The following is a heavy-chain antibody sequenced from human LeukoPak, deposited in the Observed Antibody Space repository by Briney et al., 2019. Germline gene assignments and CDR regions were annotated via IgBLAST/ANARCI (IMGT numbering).Heavy chain of an antibody. V-gene: IGHV3-23*01. CDR1: GFTFNNYA. J-gene: IGHJ4*02. CDR3: SKGRSMLGELSGDY. Sequence: PGGSLRLSCAASGFTFNNYAMSWVRQAPGKGLEWVSAISGTGGTTYYADSVKGRFTISRDNSKNTLYLQMNTLTAEDTAIYYCSKGRSMLGELSGDYWGQGTLVTASS. CDR2: ISGTGGTT. D-gene: IGHD3-10*02.